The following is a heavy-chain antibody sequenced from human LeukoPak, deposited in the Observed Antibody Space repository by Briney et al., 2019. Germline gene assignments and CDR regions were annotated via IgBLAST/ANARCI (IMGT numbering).Heavy chain of an antibody. CDR2: IYYSGST. Sequence: SETLSLTCTVSGGSISSSSYYWGWIRQPPGKGLEWIGSIYYSGSTYYNPSLKSRVTISVDTSKNQFSLKLSSVTAADTAVYYCARAERDSSSWYVSTFDPWGQGTLVTVSS. D-gene: IGHD6-13*01. J-gene: IGHJ5*02. V-gene: IGHV4-39*07. CDR1: GGSISSSSYY. CDR3: ARAERDSSSWYVSTFDP.